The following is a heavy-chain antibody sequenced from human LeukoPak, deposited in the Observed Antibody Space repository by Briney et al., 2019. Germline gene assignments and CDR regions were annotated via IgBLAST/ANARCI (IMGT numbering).Heavy chain of an antibody. V-gene: IGHV1-2*06. CDR2: INPNSGGT. CDR3: ARDSYDFWSGYLLDFDY. J-gene: IGHJ4*02. CDR1: GYTFTGYY. D-gene: IGHD3-3*01. Sequence: ASVKVSCKASGYTFTGYYIHWVRQAPGQGLEWMGRINPNSGGTNYAQKFQGRVTMTRDTSISAAYMELSRLRSDDTAVYYCARDSYDFWSGYLLDFDYWGQGTLVTVSS.